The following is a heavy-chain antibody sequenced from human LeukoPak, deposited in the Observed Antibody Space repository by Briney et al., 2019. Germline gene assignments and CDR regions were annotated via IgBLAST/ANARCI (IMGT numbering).Heavy chain of an antibody. Sequence: ASVKVSCKASGYTFTGYYMHWVRQAPGQGLEWMGWINPNSGGTNYAQKFQGRVTMTRDTSISTAYMELSRLRSDDTAVYYCARGTFWGGGSRTFYYYYGMDVWGQGTTVTVSS. CDR1: GYTFTGYY. CDR2: INPNSGGT. D-gene: IGHD3-16*01. J-gene: IGHJ6*02. CDR3: ARGTFWGGGSRTFYYYYGMDV. V-gene: IGHV1-2*02.